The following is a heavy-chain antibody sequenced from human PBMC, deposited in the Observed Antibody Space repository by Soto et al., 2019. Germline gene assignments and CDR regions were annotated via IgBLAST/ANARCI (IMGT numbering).Heavy chain of an antibody. CDR3: AGDLAVVVVLSFYYCGIDV. J-gene: IGHJ6*04. CDR2: ISAYNGNT. V-gene: IGHV1-18*01. D-gene: IGHD3-22*01. Sequence: ASVKVSCKASGYTFTSYGISWVRQAPGQGLEWMGWISAYNGNTNYAQKLQGRVTMTTDTSTSTAYMELRSLRSDDTAVYYCAGDLAVVVVLSFYYCGIDVWGKVTTVTV. CDR1: GYTFTSYG.